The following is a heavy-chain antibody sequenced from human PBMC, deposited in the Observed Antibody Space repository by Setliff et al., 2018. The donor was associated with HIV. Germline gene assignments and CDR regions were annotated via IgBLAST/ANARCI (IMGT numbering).Heavy chain of an antibody. CDR1: GFTFSKYA. V-gene: IGHV3-30*04. J-gene: IGHJ1*01. CDR3: AKDIVVVIGPPFQH. CDR2: ISYDGINK. Sequence: PGGSLRLSCAASGFTFSKYAMNWVRQAPGKGLEWVAVISYDGINKYYGDSVKGRFSISRDNSKNTRYLQMNSLRAEDTAVYYCAKDIVVVIGPPFQHWGQGTLVTVSS. D-gene: IGHD3-22*01.